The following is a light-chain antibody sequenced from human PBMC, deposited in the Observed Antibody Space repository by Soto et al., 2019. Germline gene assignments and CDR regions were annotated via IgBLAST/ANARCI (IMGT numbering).Light chain of an antibody. J-gene: IGLJ3*02. CDR2: VNSDGSH. CDR1: SGHSSYA. CDR3: QTWGTGLGV. Sequence: QSVLTQSPSASASLGASVKLTCTLSSGHSSYAIAWYQHQPEKRPRYLMKVNSDGSHSKGDGIPDRFSGSTSGAERYLTISSLQSEDEADYYCQTWGTGLGVFGGGTKVTVL. V-gene: IGLV4-69*01.